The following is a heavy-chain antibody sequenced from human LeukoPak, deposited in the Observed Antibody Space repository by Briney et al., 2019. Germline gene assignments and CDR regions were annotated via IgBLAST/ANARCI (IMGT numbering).Heavy chain of an antibody. V-gene: IGHV3-30-3*01. CDR3: ARGGAVGATEFDY. CDR2: ISYDGSNK. CDR1: GFTFSSYA. J-gene: IGHJ4*02. Sequence: PGRSLRLSCAASGFTFSSYAMHWVRQAPGKGLEWVAVISYDGSNKYYADSVKGRFTISRDNSKNTLYLQMNSLRAEDTAVYYCARGGAVGATEFDYWGQGTLVTVSS. D-gene: IGHD1-26*01.